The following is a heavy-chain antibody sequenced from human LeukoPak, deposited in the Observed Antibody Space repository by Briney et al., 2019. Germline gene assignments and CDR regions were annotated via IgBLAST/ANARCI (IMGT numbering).Heavy chain of an antibody. CDR2: IIPILGIA. D-gene: IGHD2-2*01. Sequence: EASVKVSCKASGGTFSSYAISWVRQAPGQGLEWMGRIIPILGIANYAQKFQGRVTITADKSTSTAYMELSSLRSEDTAVYYCARVDCSSTSCYRPDDYWGQGTLVTVSS. CDR1: GGTFSSYA. V-gene: IGHV1-69*04. J-gene: IGHJ4*02. CDR3: ARVDCSSTSCYRPDDY.